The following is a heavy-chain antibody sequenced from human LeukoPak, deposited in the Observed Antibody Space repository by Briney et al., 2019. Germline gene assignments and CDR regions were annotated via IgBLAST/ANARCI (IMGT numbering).Heavy chain of an antibody. V-gene: IGHV1-8*01. CDR2: MNPNSGNT. D-gene: IGHD2-15*01. CDR1: GYTFTSYD. CDR3: ARALRWCSGGSCYRYYFDY. Sequence: GASVKVSCEASGYTFTSYDINWARQATGQGLEWMGWMNPNSGNTGYAQKFQGRVTMTRNTSISTAYVELSSLRSEDTAVYYCARALRWCSGGSCYRYYFDYWGQGTLVTVSS. J-gene: IGHJ4*02.